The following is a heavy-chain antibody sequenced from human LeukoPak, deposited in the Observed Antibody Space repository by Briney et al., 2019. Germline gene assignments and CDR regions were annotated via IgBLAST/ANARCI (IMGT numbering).Heavy chain of an antibody. Sequence: PGGSLSLSCAASGFTVSSNYMSWVRQAPGKGLEWVSVIYSGGSTYYADSVKGRFTISRDNSKNTLYLQMNSLRAEDTAVYYCARALSGRYGMDVWGKGTTVTVSS. V-gene: IGHV3-53*01. CDR1: GFTVSSNY. J-gene: IGHJ6*04. CDR2: IYSGGST. D-gene: IGHD3-10*01. CDR3: ARALSGRYGMDV.